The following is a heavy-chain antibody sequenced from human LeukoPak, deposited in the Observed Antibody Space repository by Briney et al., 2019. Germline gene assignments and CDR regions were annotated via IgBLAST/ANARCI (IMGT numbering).Heavy chain of an antibody. D-gene: IGHD3-10*01. CDR1: GFTFDDYA. Sequence: GGSLRLSCAASGFTFDDYAMHWVRQAPGKGLEWVSGISWNSGSIGYADSVKGRFTISRDNAKNSLYLQMNSLRAEDTALYYCAKDMGRYYGSGSYNYWGQGTLVTVSS. J-gene: IGHJ4*02. CDR3: AKDMGRYYGSGSYNY. V-gene: IGHV3-9*01. CDR2: ISWNSGSI.